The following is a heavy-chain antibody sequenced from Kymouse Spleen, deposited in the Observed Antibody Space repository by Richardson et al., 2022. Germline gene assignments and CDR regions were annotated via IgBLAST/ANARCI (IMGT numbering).Heavy chain of an antibody. Sequence: QVQLQESGPGLVKPSGTLSLTCAVSGGSISSSNWWSWVRQPPGKGLEWIGEIYHSGSTNYNPSLKSRVTISVDKSKNQFSLKLSSVTAADTAVYYCATSLLHYYDSSGYPYWGQGTLVTVSS. J-gene: IGHJ4*02. D-gene: IGHD3-22*01. V-gene: IGHV4-4*02. CDR2: IYHSGST. CDR3: ATSLLHYYDSSGYPY. CDR1: GGSISSSNW.